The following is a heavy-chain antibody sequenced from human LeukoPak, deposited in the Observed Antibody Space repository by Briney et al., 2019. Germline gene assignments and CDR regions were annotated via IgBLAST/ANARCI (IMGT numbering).Heavy chain of an antibody. CDR3: ARGENSGSYFSYFDS. Sequence: SETLSLTCAVYGGSFSGHYWTWIRQPPGKGLEWIGEIDHTGRSTYNPSLASRVTISKDSSKNQFSLSLGSVIAADTAVYFCARGENSGSYFSYFDSWAQGTPVTVSS. D-gene: IGHD3-10*01. CDR2: IDHTGRS. J-gene: IGHJ5*01. CDR1: GGSFSGHY. V-gene: IGHV4-34*01.